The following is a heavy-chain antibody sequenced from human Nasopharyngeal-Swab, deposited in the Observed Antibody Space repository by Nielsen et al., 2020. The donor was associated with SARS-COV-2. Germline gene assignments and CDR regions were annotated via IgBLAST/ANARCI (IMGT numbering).Heavy chain of an antibody. J-gene: IGHJ6*02. Sequence: GESLKISCAASGFTFSSYWMSWVRQAPGKGLEWVANIKQDGSEKYYVGSVKGRFTISRDNAKNSLYLQMNSLRAEDTAVYYCARDTRSSWYYYGMDVWGQGTTVTVSS. V-gene: IGHV3-7*01. CDR3: ARDTRSSWYYYGMDV. D-gene: IGHD6-13*01. CDR1: GFTFSSYW. CDR2: IKQDGSEK.